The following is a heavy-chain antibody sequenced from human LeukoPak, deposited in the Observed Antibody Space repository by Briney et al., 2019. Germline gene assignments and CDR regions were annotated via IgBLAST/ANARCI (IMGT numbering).Heavy chain of an antibody. CDR2: MNPNSGNT. V-gene: IGHV1-8*01. CDR3: ARYEDYGDLVGLPSAGFRSDP. CDR1: GYTFTSYD. Sequence: GASVKVSCKASGYTFTSYDINWVRQATGQGLEWMGWMNPNSGNTGYAQKFQGRVTMTRNTSISTAYMELRSLRSDDTAVYYCARYEDYGDLVGLPSAGFRSDPWGQGTLVTVSS. J-gene: IGHJ5*02. D-gene: IGHD4-17*01.